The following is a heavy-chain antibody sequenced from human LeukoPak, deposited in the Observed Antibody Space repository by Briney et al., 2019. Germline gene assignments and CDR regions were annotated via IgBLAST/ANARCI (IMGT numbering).Heavy chain of an antibody. CDR2: IYYSGST. V-gene: IGHV4-59*01. CDR3: ASGGPGSTYYYDSSGDYFGY. D-gene: IGHD3-22*01. CDR1: GGSISSYY. Sequence: SETLSLTCTVSGGSISSYYWSWLRQPPGKGLEWIGYIYYSGSTNYNPSLKSRVTISVDTSKNQFSLKLSSVTAADTAVYYCASGGPGSTYYYDSSGDYFGYWGQGTLVTVSS. J-gene: IGHJ4*02.